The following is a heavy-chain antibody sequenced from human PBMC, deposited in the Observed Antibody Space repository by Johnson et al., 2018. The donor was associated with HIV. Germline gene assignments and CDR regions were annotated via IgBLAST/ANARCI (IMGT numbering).Heavy chain of an antibody. CDR3: VKVGLVGGKEGVGAFDI. V-gene: IGHV3-11*01. Sequence: VQLVESGGGLIPPGGSLRLSCAASGFPVSSNYMSWVRQAPGKGLEWVSSISTSGTNIYYADSVKGRFTISRDNFKNTLYLQMISLRAEDTAVYYCVKVGLVGGKEGVGAFDIWGPGTMVTVSS. J-gene: IGHJ3*02. CDR1: GFPVSSNY. CDR2: ISTSGTNI. D-gene: IGHD1-26*01.